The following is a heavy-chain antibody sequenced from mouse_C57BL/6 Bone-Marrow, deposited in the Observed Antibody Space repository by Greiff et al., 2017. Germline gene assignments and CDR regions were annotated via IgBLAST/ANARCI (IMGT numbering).Heavy chain of an antibody. CDR3: ARHYGPAWFAY. CDR1: GYTFTDYY. D-gene: IGHD1-1*01. J-gene: IGHJ3*01. V-gene: IGHV1-34*01. CDR2: IYPNNGGN. Sequence: EVQLQEPGPELVKPGASVKMSCKASGYTFTDYYMHWVKQSPGKSLEWIGYIYPNNGGNGYNQKFKGKATLTVDKSSSTAYMELRSLTSEYSAVYYCARHYGPAWFAYWGQGTMVTVSA.